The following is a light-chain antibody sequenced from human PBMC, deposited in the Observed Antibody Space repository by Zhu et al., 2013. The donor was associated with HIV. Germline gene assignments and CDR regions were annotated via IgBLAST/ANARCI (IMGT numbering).Light chain of an antibody. V-gene: IGKV1-5*03. J-gene: IGKJ1*01. CDR3: QHYRIYPWT. Sequence: DTQMTQSPSTLSASVGDRVTMTCRASQSVSTWVAWYQHKPGKAPKLLIYKASSLQSGVPSRFSGSGSGTEFTLTISSLQPDDFATYYCQHYRIYPWTFGQGTKVELK. CDR1: QSVSTW. CDR2: KAS.